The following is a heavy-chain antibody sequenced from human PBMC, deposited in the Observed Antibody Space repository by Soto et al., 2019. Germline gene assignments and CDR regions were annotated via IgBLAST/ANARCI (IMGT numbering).Heavy chain of an antibody. CDR3: ARSAYYYDSSGYYATYDWFDP. V-gene: IGHV1-69*01. Sequence: QVQLVQSGAEVKKPGSSVKVSCKASGGTFSSYAISWVRQAPGQGLEWMGGIIPIFGTANYAEKFQGRVTSAADESTSRAYMGLSSLRSEETAVYYCARSAYYYDSSGYYATYDWFDPWGQGTLVTVSS. CDR2: IIPIFGTA. J-gene: IGHJ5*02. CDR1: GGTFSSYA. D-gene: IGHD3-22*01.